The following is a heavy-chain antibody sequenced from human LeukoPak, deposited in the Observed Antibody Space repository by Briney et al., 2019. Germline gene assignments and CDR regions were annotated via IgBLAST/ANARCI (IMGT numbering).Heavy chain of an antibody. CDR3: ARHYYDSSGYYAYYYYYGMDV. V-gene: IGHV7-4-1*02. J-gene: IGHJ6*02. CDR2: INTNTGNP. Sequence: ASVKVSCKASGYTFTSYAMNWVRQAPGQGLERMGWINTNTGNPTYAQGFTGRFVFSLDTSVSTAYLQISSLKAEDTAVYYCARHYYDSSGYYAYYYYYGMDVWGQGTTVTVSS. D-gene: IGHD3-22*01. CDR1: GYTFTSYA.